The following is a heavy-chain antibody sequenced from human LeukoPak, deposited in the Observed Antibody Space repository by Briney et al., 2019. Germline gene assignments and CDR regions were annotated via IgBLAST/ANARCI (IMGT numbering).Heavy chain of an antibody. Sequence: ASVKVSCKASGYTFTSYGISWVRQAPGQGLEWMGWISAYNGNTNYAQKLQGRVTMTTDTSTSTTYMELRSLRSDDTAVYYCARDPCYYGSGSYYFCYYYYMDVWGKGTTVTVSS. V-gene: IGHV1-18*01. J-gene: IGHJ6*03. CDR3: ARDPCYYGSGSYYFCYYYYMDV. CDR2: ISAYNGNT. D-gene: IGHD3-10*01. CDR1: GYTFTSYG.